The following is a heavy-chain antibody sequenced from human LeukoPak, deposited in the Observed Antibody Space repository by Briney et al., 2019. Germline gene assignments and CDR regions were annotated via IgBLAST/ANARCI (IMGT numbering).Heavy chain of an antibody. V-gene: IGHV3-23*01. Sequence: GGSLRLSCVASGFSFSGYGMSWVRQAPGKGLEWVSAIGSSGGNIHYADSVKGRFTISRDNSRYTLYLEVNSLRAEDTAVYYCANHLACGSTSCPPFDDWGQGTLVTVSS. CDR1: GFSFSGYG. D-gene: IGHD2-2*01. CDR2: IGSSGGNI. CDR3: ANHLACGSTSCPPFDD. J-gene: IGHJ4*02.